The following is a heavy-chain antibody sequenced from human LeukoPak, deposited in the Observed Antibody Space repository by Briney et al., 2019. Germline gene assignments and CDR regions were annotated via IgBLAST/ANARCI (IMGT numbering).Heavy chain of an antibody. CDR3: ARHITPWGWFDP. CDR2: IYYSGNT. V-gene: IGHV4-59*08. D-gene: IGHD3-16*01. CDR1: GGSISSYY. Sequence: SDTLSLTCIVSGGSISSYYWSWIRQPPGKGLEWIGYIYYSGNTNYNPSLKSRVTISVDTPKNQFSLEVSSVTAADTAVYYCARHITPWGWFDPWGQGTLVTVSS. J-gene: IGHJ5*02.